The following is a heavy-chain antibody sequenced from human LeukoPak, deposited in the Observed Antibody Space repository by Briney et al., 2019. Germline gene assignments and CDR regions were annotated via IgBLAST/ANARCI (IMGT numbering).Heavy chain of an antibody. J-gene: IGHJ4*02. V-gene: IGHV3-7*01. CDR2: IKQDESEK. CDR3: ARVPTTVTTSDF. Sequence: GGPLRLSCAASGFIFSSFWKSGVRQAPGEGVVWGANIKQDESEKHYVDSVKGRFTISRDNAKNSLYLQMNSLSAEDTALYFCARVPTTVTTSDFWGQGTLVTVSS. D-gene: IGHD4-11*01. CDR1: GFIFSSFW.